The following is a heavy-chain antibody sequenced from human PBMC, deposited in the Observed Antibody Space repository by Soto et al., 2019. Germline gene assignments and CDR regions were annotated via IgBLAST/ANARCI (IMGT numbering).Heavy chain of an antibody. V-gene: IGHV4-59*06. D-gene: IGHD3-22*01. Sequence: PSETLSLTCTVSGGSISSYYWSWIRQHPGKGLEWIGYIYYSGSTYYNPSLKSRVTISVDTSKNQFSLKLSSVTAADTAVYYCARSYYYDSSGYPVCYFDYWGQGTLVTVS. CDR2: IYYSGST. CDR3: ARSYYYDSSGYPVCYFDY. CDR1: GGSISSYY. J-gene: IGHJ4*02.